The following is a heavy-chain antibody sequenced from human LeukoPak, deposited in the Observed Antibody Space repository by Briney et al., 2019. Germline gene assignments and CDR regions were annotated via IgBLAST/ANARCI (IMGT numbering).Heavy chain of an antibody. CDR1: GFTFSSYS. J-gene: IGHJ4*02. CDR3: ARNRDYGDHDY. CDR2: ISSSGSTK. D-gene: IGHD4-17*01. V-gene: IGHV3-48*01. Sequence: PGGSLRLPCAASGFTFSSYSMNWVRQTPGKGLECISYISSSGSTKYYAESVRGRFTISRDNVKNSLLLEMNSLRPEDTAIYYCARNRDYGDHDYWGQGTLVTVSS.